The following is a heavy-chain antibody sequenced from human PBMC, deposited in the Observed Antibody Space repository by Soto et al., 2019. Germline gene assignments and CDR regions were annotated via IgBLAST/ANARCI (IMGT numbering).Heavy chain of an antibody. CDR1: GGSISSSNW. Sequence: SETLSLTCAVSGGSISSSNWWSWVRQPPGKGLEWIGEIYHSGSTNYNPSLKSRVTISVDKSKNQFSLKLSSVTAADTAVYYCARWAGGPIYPFWSGYSTSSHYFDYWGQGTLVTVSS. CDR3: ARWAGGPIYPFWSGYSTSSHYFDY. V-gene: IGHV4-4*02. D-gene: IGHD3-3*01. CDR2: IYHSGST. J-gene: IGHJ4*02.